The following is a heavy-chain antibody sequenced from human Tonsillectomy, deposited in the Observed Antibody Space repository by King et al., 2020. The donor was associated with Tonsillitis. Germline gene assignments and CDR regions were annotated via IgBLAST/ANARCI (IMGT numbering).Heavy chain of an antibody. V-gene: IGHV3-33*05. CDR3: VRGIHIQGEF. D-gene: IGHD2-21*01. CDR2: TSNDGNYK. CDR1: GFMFSAYG. J-gene: IGHJ4*02. Sequence: VQLVESGGGVVQPGRSLRLSCAASGFMFSAYGMHWVRQAPGKGLEWVAFTSNDGNYKIYADSVKGRFTISRDNSENILYLQMNRLRAEDTAVYYCVRGIHIQGEFWGRGTLVTVPS.